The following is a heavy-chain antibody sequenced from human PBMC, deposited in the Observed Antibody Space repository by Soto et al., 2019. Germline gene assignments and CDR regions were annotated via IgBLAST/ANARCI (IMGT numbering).Heavy chain of an antibody. CDR3: ARDPGYSGFEVHY. Sequence: QVQLVQSGAEVKKPGASVKVSCKASGYTFTNSGFSWVRQAPGQGLEWVGWIRVNNGDTHYAQKRQGRVNMTSETSTNRAFKELWSLRSDDPAVDYCARDPGYSGFEVHYWGQGTLITVSS. J-gene: IGHJ4*02. CDR2: IRVNNGDT. D-gene: IGHD5-12*01. CDR1: GYTFTNSG. V-gene: IGHV1-18*01.